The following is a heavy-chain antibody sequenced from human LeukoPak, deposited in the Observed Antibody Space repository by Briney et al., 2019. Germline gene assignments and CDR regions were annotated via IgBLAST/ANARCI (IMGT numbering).Heavy chain of an antibody. CDR1: GFTFSSYG. CDR3: AKDGSLAFDGRYGMDV. CDR2: ISYDGSNK. Sequence: GGSLRLSCAASGFTFSSYGMHWVRQAPGKGLEWVAVISYDGSNKYYADSVKGRFTISRDNSKNTLYLQMNSLRAEDTAVYYCAKDGSLAFDGRYGMDVWGQGTTVTVPS. J-gene: IGHJ6*02. D-gene: IGHD3-10*01. V-gene: IGHV3-30*18.